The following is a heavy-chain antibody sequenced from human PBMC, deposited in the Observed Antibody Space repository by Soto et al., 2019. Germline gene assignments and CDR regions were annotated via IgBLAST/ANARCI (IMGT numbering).Heavy chain of an antibody. Sequence: SETLSLTCTFSGGSIISGGYYWTWIRQHPGKGLEWIGHIYDGGTTYSSPSLKGRVTISADTSETQFSLKLSSVSAADTAVYYCARGPSGDKIDYWGQGIQVTVSS. V-gene: IGHV4-30-4*08. J-gene: IGHJ4*02. D-gene: IGHD7-27*01. CDR3: ARGPSGDKIDY. CDR1: GGSIISGGYY. CDR2: IYDGGTT.